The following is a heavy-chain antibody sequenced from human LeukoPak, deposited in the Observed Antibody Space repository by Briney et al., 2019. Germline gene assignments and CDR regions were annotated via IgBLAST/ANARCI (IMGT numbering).Heavy chain of an antibody. Sequence: GGSLRLSCAASGFTFSHYEMTWVRQAPGKGLEWLSYISSSGGTIYYADSVKGRFTISRDNAKNSLYLQVNSLRVEDTAVYFCARLATGVVGPADYWGQGTLVRVYS. J-gene: IGHJ4*02. V-gene: IGHV3-48*03. CDR1: GFTFSHYE. CDR2: ISSSGGTI. D-gene: IGHD2-15*01. CDR3: ARLATGVVGPADY.